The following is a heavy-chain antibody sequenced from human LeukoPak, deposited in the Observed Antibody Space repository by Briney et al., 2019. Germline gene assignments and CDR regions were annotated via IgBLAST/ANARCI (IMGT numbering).Heavy chain of an antibody. Sequence: GGSLRLSCAASGFTFSSYSMNWIRQAPGKGLEWVSSISSSTSYIYYADSVKGRFTISKDNAKNSLYLQMNSLRAEDTAVYYCARAPYYYDTSGFLIWGQGTMVTVSS. V-gene: IGHV3-21*01. CDR3: ARAPYYYDTSGFLI. J-gene: IGHJ3*02. D-gene: IGHD3-22*01. CDR2: ISSSTSYI. CDR1: GFTFSSYS.